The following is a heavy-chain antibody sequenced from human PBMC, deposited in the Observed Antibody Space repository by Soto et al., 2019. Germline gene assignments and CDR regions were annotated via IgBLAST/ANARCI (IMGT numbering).Heavy chain of an antibody. Sequence: EVQLLESGGGLVQPGGSLRLSCSASGLTFSSYAMSWVRQAPGKGLEWVSGIGGSGGSTYYADSVKGRFTISRDNSKNTLYLQMNSLRAEDTAVYYCARAPRTYDFPYYFDNWGQGALVTVSS. CDR2: IGGSGGST. V-gene: IGHV3-23*01. D-gene: IGHD3-3*01. CDR1: GLTFSSYA. CDR3: ARAPRTYDFPYYFDN. J-gene: IGHJ4*02.